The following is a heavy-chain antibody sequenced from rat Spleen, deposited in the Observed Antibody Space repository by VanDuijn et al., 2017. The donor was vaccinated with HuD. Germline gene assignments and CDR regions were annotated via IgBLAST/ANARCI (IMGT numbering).Heavy chain of an antibody. CDR2: ISYDGSST. V-gene: IGHV5-29*01. Sequence: EVQLVESGGDLVQPGRSLKLSCAASGFTFSNYYMDWVRQAPTKGLEWVATISYDGSSTFHRDSVKGRFTISRDNAKSTLYLQMDSLRSEDTATYYCARQNWPYYFDYWGQGVMVTVSS. CDR3: ARQNWPYYFDY. D-gene: IGHD3-6*01. CDR1: GFTFSNYY. J-gene: IGHJ2*01.